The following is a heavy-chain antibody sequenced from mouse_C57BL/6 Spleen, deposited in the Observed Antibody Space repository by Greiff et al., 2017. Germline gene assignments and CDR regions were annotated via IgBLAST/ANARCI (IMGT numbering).Heavy chain of an antibody. CDR1: GFSLTSYG. V-gene: IGHV2-2*01. D-gene: IGHD1-1*01. CDR3: ARKFGRGYFDV. CDR2: IWSGGST. Sequence: QVQLKQSGPGLVQPSQSLSITCTVSGFSLTSYGVHWVRQSPGKGLEWLGVIWSGGSTDYNAAVISRLSISKDNSTSQVFFKMNSLQADDTAIYYCARKFGRGYFDVWGTGTTVTVSS. J-gene: IGHJ1*03.